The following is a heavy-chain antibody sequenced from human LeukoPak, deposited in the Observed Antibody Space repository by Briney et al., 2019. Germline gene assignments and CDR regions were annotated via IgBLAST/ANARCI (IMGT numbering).Heavy chain of an antibody. J-gene: IGHJ4*02. CDR1: GYSFTSYW. CDR3: ASQRVSIAAASVDY. Sequence: GESLKISCKGSGYSFTSYWTSWVRQMPGKGLEWMGRIDPSDSYTNYSPSFQGHVTISADKSISTAYLQWSSLKASDTAMYYCASQRVSIAAASVDYWGQGTLVTVSS. V-gene: IGHV5-10-1*01. CDR2: IDPSDSYT. D-gene: IGHD6-13*01.